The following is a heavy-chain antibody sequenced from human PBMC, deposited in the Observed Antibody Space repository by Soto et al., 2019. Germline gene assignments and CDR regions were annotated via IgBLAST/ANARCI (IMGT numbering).Heavy chain of an antibody. CDR3: ARVNYGDYYYGMDV. Sequence: PSETLSLTCTVSGDSFSNYYCNWVRKSAGKGLEWIGRIYPTGSTTYNPSLKSRLTMSVDTSKNQFSLRLSSVTAADTALYYCARVNYGDYYYGMDVWGQGTPVTVS. CDR2: IYPTGST. CDR1: GDSFSNYY. D-gene: IGHD4-17*01. J-gene: IGHJ6*02. V-gene: IGHV4-4*07.